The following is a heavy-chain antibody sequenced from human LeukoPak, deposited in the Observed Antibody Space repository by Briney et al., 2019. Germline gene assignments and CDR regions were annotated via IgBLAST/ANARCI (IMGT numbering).Heavy chain of an antibody. D-gene: IGHD5-18*01. CDR3: ASNSRWIQLWSNGDYYYGMDV. CDR1: GFTFSSYS. Sequence: PGGSLRLSCAASGFTFSSYSMNWVRQAPGKGLEWVSSISSSSSYIYYADSVKGRFTISRDNAKNSLYLQMNSLRAEDTAVYYCASNSRWIQLWSNGDYYYGMDVWGKGTTVTVSS. CDR2: ISSSSSYI. V-gene: IGHV3-21*01. J-gene: IGHJ6*04.